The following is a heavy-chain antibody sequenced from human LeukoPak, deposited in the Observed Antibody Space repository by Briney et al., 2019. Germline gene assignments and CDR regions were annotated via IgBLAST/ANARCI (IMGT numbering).Heavy chain of an antibody. J-gene: IGHJ4*02. CDR2: ISSGSSAI. CDR1: GFTFSTYS. V-gene: IGHV3-48*02. Sequence: GGSLRLSCAASGFTFSTYSMNWVRQAPGKGLEWVSYISSGSSAIYYADSMKGRFTISRDNAKNSLYLQMNSLRDEDTAVYYCASWRESFDYWGQGTLVTVSS. CDR3: ASWRESFDY.